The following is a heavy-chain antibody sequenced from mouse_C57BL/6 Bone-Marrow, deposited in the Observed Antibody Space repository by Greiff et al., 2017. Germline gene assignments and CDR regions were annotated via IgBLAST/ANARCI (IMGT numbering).Heavy chain of an antibody. J-gene: IGHJ4*01. V-gene: IGHV1-9*01. CDR1: GFTFTGYW. D-gene: IGHD2-1*01. CDR3: ARVYYCTNYESIDY. Sequence: QVQLLQSGAELMKPGASVKLSCKASGFTFTGYWIEWVKQRPGHGLEWIGEILPVSGSTNYNEKFKGKATFTADTSTNPADLQLNSLTTEDSAIYYCARVYYCTNYESIDYWGQGTSITVTS. CDR2: ILPVSGST.